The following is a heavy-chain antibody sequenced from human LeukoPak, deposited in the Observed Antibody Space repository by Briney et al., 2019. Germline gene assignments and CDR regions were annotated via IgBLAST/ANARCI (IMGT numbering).Heavy chain of an antibody. CDR2: ISPSSGT. D-gene: IGHD3-22*01. J-gene: IGHJ4*02. Sequence: GGSLRLSCAASGFTFSSYAMRWVRQAPGKGLEWVSAISPSSGTFYADSVKGRFTISKDNSKNALYLQMNSLRAEDTAVYYCARPQSSSGYYWPFDDWGQGTLVTVSS. V-gene: IGHV3-23*01. CDR3: ARPQSSSGYYWPFDD. CDR1: GFTFSSYA.